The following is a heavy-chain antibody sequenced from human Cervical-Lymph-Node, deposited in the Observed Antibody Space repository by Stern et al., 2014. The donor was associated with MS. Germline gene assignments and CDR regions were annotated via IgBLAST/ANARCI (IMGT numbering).Heavy chain of an antibody. D-gene: IGHD1-1*01. CDR3: ARGDDKTSYDY. CDR1: GYTFTNTG. V-gene: IGHV1-18*01. CDR2: VSPYNGNT. J-gene: IGHJ4*02. Sequence: VQLVQSGAEVKKPGASVKVSCKASGYTFTNTGINWVRLAPGQGPEWMGWVSPYNGNTKYAQKLRGRVTMTTDTSTSTAYMELRSLRSDDTAVYYCARGDDKTSYDYWGQGTLVTVSS.